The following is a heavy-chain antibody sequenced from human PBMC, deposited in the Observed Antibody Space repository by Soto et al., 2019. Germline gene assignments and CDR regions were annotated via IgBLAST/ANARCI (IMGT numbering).Heavy chain of an antibody. Sequence: EVRLFESGGGLVQPGGSLRRSCAASGFTFSNYAMTWVRQAPGKGLEWVSGLNGSGGSTSSADSVTGRFDISRDNSKNTLYLQMNSLRDGDTAVYYCARGFSAGKGSPPDYWGQGTLVTVSS. D-gene: IGHD3-10*01. CDR2: LNGSGGST. V-gene: IGHV3-23*01. CDR3: ARGFSAGKGSPPDY. CDR1: GFTFSNYA. J-gene: IGHJ4*02.